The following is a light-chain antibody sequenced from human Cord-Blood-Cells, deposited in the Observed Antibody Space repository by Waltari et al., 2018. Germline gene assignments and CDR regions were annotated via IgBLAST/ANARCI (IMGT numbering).Light chain of an antibody. CDR2: AST. Sequence: DIQMNQSPSSLSASVGDRVPITCRASQSISSYLNWYQQKPGKAPKLLIYASTSLQSGVPSMFSGSGSGTDFTLTISSLQPEDFATYYCQQSYSTPYTFGQGTKLEIK. V-gene: IGKV1-39*01. CDR3: QQSYSTPYT. J-gene: IGKJ2*01. CDR1: QSISSY.